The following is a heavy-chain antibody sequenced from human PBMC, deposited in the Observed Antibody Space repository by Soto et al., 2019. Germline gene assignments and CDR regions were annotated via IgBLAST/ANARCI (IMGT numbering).Heavy chain of an antibody. V-gene: IGHV3-53*01. CDR1: GFTVSSNY. CDR3: ARVGYAVTTGGAFDI. J-gene: IGHJ3*02. Sequence: EVQLVESGGGLIQPGGSLRLSCAASGFTVSSNYMSWVRQAPGKGLEWVSVIYSGGSTYYADSVKGRFTISRDNSKNTLYLQRSSRRAEDTAVYYWARVGYAVTTGGAFDIWGQGTMVTVSS. D-gene: IGHD4-17*01. CDR2: IYSGGST.